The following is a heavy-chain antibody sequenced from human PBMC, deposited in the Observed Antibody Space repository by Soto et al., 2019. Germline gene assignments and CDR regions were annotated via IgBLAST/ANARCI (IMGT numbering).Heavy chain of an antibody. CDR3: AREAVVVVVAATGWFDP. Sequence: GGSLRLSCAASGFTFSSYAMHWVRQAPGKGLEWVAVISYDGSNKYYADSVKGRFTISRDNSKNTLYLQMNSLRAEDTAVYYCAREAVVVVVAATGWFDPWGQGTLVTVSS. V-gene: IGHV3-30-3*01. J-gene: IGHJ5*02. D-gene: IGHD2-15*01. CDR1: GFTFSSYA. CDR2: ISYDGSNK.